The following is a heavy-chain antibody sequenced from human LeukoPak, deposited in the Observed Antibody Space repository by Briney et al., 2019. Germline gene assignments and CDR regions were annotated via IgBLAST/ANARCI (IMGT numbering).Heavy chain of an antibody. D-gene: IGHD3-10*01. Sequence: GGSLRLSCAASGFSFSICSMNWVRQTPGKGLEWVSSVSSSSGYIYYADSVKGRFTISRDNSKNSLYLQMDSLRAEDTAVYYCARAYYGSGTSHFDSWGQGTLVTVSS. V-gene: IGHV3-21*01. CDR2: VSSSSGYI. J-gene: IGHJ4*02. CDR3: ARAYYGSGTSHFDS. CDR1: GFSFSICS.